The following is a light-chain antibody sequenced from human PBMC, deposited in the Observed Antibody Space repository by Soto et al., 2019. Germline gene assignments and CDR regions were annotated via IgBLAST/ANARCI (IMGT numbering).Light chain of an antibody. V-gene: IGLV2-14*01. J-gene: IGLJ1*01. CDR2: EVS. CDR1: SSDVGGYNY. Sequence: QSALTQPASVSVSPGQSITISCTGTSSDVGGYNYVSWSQQHPGKAPQLMIYEVSNRPSGVSNRFSGSKSGNTASLTISGRQAEDEADYYCSSYTSSSTDVFGTGTKLTVL. CDR3: SSYTSSSTDV.